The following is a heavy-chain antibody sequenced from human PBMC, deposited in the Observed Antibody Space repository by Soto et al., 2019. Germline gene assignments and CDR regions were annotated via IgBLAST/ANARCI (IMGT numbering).Heavy chain of an antibody. J-gene: IGHJ5*02. CDR3: ARGISKDSSWYEPHTWFVA. CDR2: LYFNGGT. V-gene: IGHV4-30-4*01. D-gene: IGHD6-13*01. Sequence: PSETLSLTCNVSGGPINSPDYYWSWIRQSPGKGLEWIGYLYFNGGTQYNPSLRTPVSMSLDTSKKHFSLKMRSVTAADTAVYYCARGISKDSSWYEPHTWFVAWGQGALVTVAS. CDR1: GGPINSPDYY.